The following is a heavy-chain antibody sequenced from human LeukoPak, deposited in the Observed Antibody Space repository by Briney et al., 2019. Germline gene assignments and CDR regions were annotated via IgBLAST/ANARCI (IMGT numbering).Heavy chain of an antibody. CDR3: ARGEGGSYFGE. D-gene: IGHD1-26*01. CDR1: GGSISSGSYY. CDR2: IYTSGST. Sequence: SETLSLTCTVSGGSISSGSYYWSWIRQPAGKGLEWIGRIYTSGSTNYNPSLKSRVTISVDTSKNQFSPKLSSVTAADTAVYYCARGEGGSYFGEWGQGTLVTVSS. J-gene: IGHJ4*02. V-gene: IGHV4-61*02.